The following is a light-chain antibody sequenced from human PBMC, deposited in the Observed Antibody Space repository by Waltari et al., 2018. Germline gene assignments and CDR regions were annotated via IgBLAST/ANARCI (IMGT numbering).Light chain of an antibody. Sequence: QSVLTQPASVSGSPGQSITISCTGTSSDVGSYNFVSWYQQHPGKAPKLIIFNVSNRPEGGSNRFSGSNAGKTASLTISGLQAEDEADFYCSSFSRGSTPVVFGGGTMLTVL. V-gene: IGLV2-14*03. CDR1: SSDVGSYNF. J-gene: IGLJ2*01. CDR2: NVS. CDR3: SSFSRGSTPVV.